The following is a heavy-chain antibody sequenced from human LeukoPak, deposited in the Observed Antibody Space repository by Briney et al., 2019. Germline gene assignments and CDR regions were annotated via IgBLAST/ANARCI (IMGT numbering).Heavy chain of an antibody. CDR3: AREDFGRNYFDY. D-gene: IGHD3-10*01. V-gene: IGHV3-66*02. CDR1: GFTVSSNY. CDR2: IYSGGST. Sequence: PGGSLRLSCAASGFTVSSNYMSWVRQAPGKGLERVSVIYSGGSTYYADSVKGRFTISRDNSKNTLYLQMNSLRAEDTAAYYCAREDFGRNYFDYWGQGTLVTVSS. J-gene: IGHJ4*02.